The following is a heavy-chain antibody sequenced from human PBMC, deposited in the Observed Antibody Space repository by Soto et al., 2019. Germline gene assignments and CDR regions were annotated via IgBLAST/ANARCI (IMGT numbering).Heavy chain of an antibody. CDR2: IWYDGGYK. CDR3: ARDQSFAWLHHSHYGMDV. Sequence: GGSLRLSCAASGFTFSSGGMHWVRQAPGKGLEWVAVIWYDGGYKYHEGFVKGRFTISRDTSKNTLYLQMTSLRAEDTAVYYCARDQSFAWLHHSHYGMDVWGQGTTVTVSS. D-gene: IGHD3-9*01. CDR1: GFTFSSGG. J-gene: IGHJ6*02. V-gene: IGHV3-33*01.